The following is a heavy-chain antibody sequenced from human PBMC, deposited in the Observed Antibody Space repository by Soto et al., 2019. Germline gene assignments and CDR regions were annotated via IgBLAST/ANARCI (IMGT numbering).Heavy chain of an antibody. CDR2: ISYDGSNK. CDR3: APWFVAFDY. J-gene: IGHJ4*02. Sequence: QVQLVESGGGVVQPGRSLRLSCAASGFTFSSYGMHWVSQAPGKGLEWVAVISYDGSNKYYADSVKGRFTISRDNSKNTLYLQMSRLRAEDTAVYYCAPWFVAFDYWGQGTLVTVSS. D-gene: IGHD3-10*01. V-gene: IGHV3-30*03. CDR1: GFTFSSYG.